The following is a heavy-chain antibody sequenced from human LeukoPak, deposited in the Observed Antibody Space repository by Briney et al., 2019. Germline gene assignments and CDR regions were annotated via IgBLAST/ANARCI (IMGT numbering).Heavy chain of an antibody. V-gene: IGHV1-69*13. Sequence: GASVKVSCKASGGTFSSYAISWVRQAPGQGLEWMGGIIPIFGTANHAQKFQGRVTITADESTSTAYMELSSLRSEDTAVYYCASASAQLLYYYYYGMDVWGQGTTVTVSS. CDR1: GGTFSSYA. D-gene: IGHD4-23*01. J-gene: IGHJ6*02. CDR2: IIPIFGTA. CDR3: ASASAQLLYYYYYGMDV.